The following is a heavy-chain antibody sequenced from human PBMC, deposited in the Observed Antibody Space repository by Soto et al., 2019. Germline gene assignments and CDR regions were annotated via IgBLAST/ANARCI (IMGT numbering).Heavy chain of an antibody. D-gene: IGHD3-9*01. CDR1: GFTFSSYA. V-gene: IGHV3-23*01. CDR3: AIPFENFGWLYPS. CDR2: ISGSGGST. J-gene: IGHJ6*04. Sequence: PGGSLRLSCAASGFTFSSYAMSWVRQAPGKGLEWVSTISGSGGSTYYADSVKGRFTISRDNSKNTLYLQMNSLRAEDTALYYCAIPFENFGWLYPSWGKGTTVTVSS.